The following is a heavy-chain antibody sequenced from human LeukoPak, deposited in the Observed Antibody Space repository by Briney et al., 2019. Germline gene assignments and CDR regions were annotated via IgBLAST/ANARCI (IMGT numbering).Heavy chain of an antibody. V-gene: IGHV1-46*03. CDR1: GGTFSSYA. D-gene: IGHD2-21*01. Sequence: SSVKVSCKASGGTFSSYAISWVRQAPGQGLEWMGIINPSGGSTSYAQKFQGRVTMTRDTSTSTVYMELSSLRSEDTAVYYCARDRDPAGGYCPFDYWGQGTLVTVSS. CDR3: ARDRDPAGGYCPFDY. CDR2: INPSGGST. J-gene: IGHJ4*02.